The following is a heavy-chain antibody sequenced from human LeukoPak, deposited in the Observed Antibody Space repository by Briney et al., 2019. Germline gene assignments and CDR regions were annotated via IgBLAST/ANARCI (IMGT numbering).Heavy chain of an antibody. CDR1: GFTFSDHY. J-gene: IGHJ6*02. CDR2: TRNKANSYTT. CDR3: ARERASITMVRGVIYYYYGMDV. D-gene: IGHD3-10*01. V-gene: IGHV3-72*01. Sequence: GGSLRLSCAASGFTFSDHYMDWVRQAPGKGLEWVGRTRNKANSYTTEYAASVKGRFTISRDDSKNSLYLQMNSLKTEDTAVYYCARERASITMVRGVIYYYYGMDVWGQGTTVTASS.